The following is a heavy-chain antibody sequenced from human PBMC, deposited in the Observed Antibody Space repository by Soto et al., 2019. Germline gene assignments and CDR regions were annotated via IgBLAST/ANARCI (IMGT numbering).Heavy chain of an antibody. V-gene: IGHV3-30-3*01. Sequence: GGSLRLSCAASGFNFSSYAMHWVRQAPGKGLEWVAVISYDGSNKYYADSVKGRFTISRDNSKNTLYLQMNSLRAEDTAVYYCASASIIPWGQGTLVTVSS. CDR2: ISYDGSNK. D-gene: IGHD3-10*01. CDR1: GFNFSSYA. CDR3: ASASIIP. J-gene: IGHJ5*02.